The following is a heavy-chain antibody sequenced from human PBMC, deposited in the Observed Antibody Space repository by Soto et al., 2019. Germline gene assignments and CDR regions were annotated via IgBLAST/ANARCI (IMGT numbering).Heavy chain of an antibody. V-gene: IGHV4-30-2*01. Sequence: SETLSLTCAVSGGSISSGGYSWSWIRQPPGKGLEWIGYIYHSGSTYYNPSLKGRFTISRDNAKKMLYLQMNSLRAEDTAVYYCATNVAGTSPDKYWGQGTLVTVSS. CDR3: ATNVAGTSPDKY. D-gene: IGHD6-19*01. CDR1: GGSISSGGYS. J-gene: IGHJ4*02. CDR2: IYHSGST.